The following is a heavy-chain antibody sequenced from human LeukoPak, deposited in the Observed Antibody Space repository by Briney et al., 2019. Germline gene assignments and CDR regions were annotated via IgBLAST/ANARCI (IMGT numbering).Heavy chain of an antibody. J-gene: IGHJ4*02. D-gene: IGHD6-19*01. CDR1: GYNFASYW. CDR2: IYPGDSDT. V-gene: IGHV5-51*01. Sequence: GESLQISCSTSGYNFASYWIGWVRQMPGKGLEWVGIIYPGDSDTIYSPSFQGHVTISVDKSINTAYLHWSSLKASDTAIYYCARKYSSAWYFAYWGQGTLVTVS. CDR3: ARKYSSAWYFAY.